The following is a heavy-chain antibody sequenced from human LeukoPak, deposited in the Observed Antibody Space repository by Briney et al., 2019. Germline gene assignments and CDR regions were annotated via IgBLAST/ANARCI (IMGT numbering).Heavy chain of an antibody. V-gene: IGHV3-30*02. J-gene: IGHJ4*02. D-gene: IGHD2-8*02. CDR2: IRYDGSNK. Sequence: GTSLRLSCAASGFTFSSYGMHWVRQAPGKGLEWVAFIRYDGSNKYYADSVKGRFTISRDNSKNTLYLQMNSLRAEDTAVYYCAKDGVLPFDYWGQGTLVTVSS. CDR1: GFTFSSYG. CDR3: AKDGVLPFDY.